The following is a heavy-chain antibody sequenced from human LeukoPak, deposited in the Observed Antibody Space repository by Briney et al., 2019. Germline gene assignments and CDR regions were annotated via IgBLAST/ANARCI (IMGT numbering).Heavy chain of an antibody. CDR1: GFTFSNAW. D-gene: IGHD7-27*01. V-gene: IGHV3-15*01. CDR2: IKSKTDGGTT. Sequence: GGSLRLSCAASGFTFSNAWMSWVRQAPGKGLEWVGRIKSKTDGGTTDYAAPVKGRFTTSRDDSKNTLYLQMNSLKTEDTAVYYCTTGLGMGYFDYWGQGTLVTVSS. J-gene: IGHJ4*02. CDR3: TTGLGMGYFDY.